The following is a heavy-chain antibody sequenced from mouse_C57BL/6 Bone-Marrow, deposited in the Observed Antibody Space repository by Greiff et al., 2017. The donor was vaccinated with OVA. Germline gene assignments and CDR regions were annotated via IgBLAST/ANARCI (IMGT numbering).Heavy chain of an antibody. D-gene: IGHD2-4*01. V-gene: IGHV5-12*01. CDR1: GFTFSDYY. CDR3: ARRKDYHWYFDV. CDR2: ISNGGGST. Sequence: VQLKESGGGLVQPGGSLKLSCAASGFTFSDYYMYWVRQTPEKRLEWVAYISNGGGSTYYPDTVKGRFTISRDNAKNTLYLQMSRLKSEDTAMYYCARRKDYHWYFDVWGTGTTVTVSS. J-gene: IGHJ1*03.